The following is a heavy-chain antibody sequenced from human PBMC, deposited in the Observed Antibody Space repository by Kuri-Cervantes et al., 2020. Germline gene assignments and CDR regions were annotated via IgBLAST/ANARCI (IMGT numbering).Heavy chain of an antibody. V-gene: IGHV4-39*07. J-gene: IGHJ4*02. CDR2: IYYTGIT. D-gene: IGHD5-18*01. Sequence: SETLSLTCTVSGGSISSSTYYWGWIRQPPGKGLEWIGTIYYTGITYHNPSLKSRVTISVDTSKNQFSLNLRSVTAADTVVYYCARLVQPWSYWDYWGQGTLVTVSS. CDR3: ARLVQPWSYWDY. CDR1: GGSISSSTYY.